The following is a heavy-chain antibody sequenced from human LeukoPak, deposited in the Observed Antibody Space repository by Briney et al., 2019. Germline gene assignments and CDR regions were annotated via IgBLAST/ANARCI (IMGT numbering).Heavy chain of an antibody. J-gene: IGHJ6*02. Sequence: GGSLRLSCAASGFTFSSYSMNWVRQAPGKGLEWVSSISSSSSYIYYADSVKGRFTISRDNAKNSLYLQMNSLRAEDTAVYYCARQDGHYYYYGKDVWGQGTTVTVSS. CDR2: ISSSSSYI. CDR1: GFTFSSYS. V-gene: IGHV3-21*01. D-gene: IGHD2-15*01. CDR3: ARQDGHYYYYGKDV.